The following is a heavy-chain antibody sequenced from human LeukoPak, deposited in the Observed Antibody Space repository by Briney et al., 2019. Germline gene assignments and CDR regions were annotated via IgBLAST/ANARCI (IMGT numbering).Heavy chain of an antibody. CDR1: GDSISGSSYY. Sequence: SETLSLTCTVSGDSISGSSYYWGWIRQPAGKGLEWIGSIPYSGSTYYNPSLKSRVTISVDTSKNQFSLKLSSVTAADTAVYYCARCKDYYVSGSYYKTFDYWGQGTLVTVSS. V-gene: IGHV4-39*07. CDR3: ARCKDYYVSGSYYKTFDY. CDR2: IPYSGST. J-gene: IGHJ4*02. D-gene: IGHD3-10*01.